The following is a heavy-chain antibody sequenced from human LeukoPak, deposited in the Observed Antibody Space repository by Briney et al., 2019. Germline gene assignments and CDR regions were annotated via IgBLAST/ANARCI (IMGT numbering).Heavy chain of an antibody. CDR1: GGAFTGYY. J-gene: IGHJ5*02. Sequence: SETLSLTCAVYGGAFTGYYWSWIRQPPGKGLEWIGEINHSGSTNYNPSLKSRVTISVDTSKNQFSLKLSSVTAPDTAVYYCARGGAMASEVIWFDPWGQGPLVTVSS. CDR3: ARGGAMASEVIWFDP. CDR2: INHSGST. D-gene: IGHD5-18*01. V-gene: IGHV4-34*01.